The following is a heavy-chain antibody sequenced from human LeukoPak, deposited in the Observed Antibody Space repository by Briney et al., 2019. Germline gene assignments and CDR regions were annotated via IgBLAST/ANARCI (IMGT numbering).Heavy chain of an antibody. Sequence: PGGSLRLSCAASGLSFSTYDMHWVRQVTGEGLEWVSGIGKSGDTYYVGSVKGRFTISRDNAKNSLYLQMNSLRSGDTAVYYCARGAYTGFDVWGQGTVVTVSS. CDR1: GLSFSTYD. CDR2: IGKSGDT. V-gene: IGHV3-13*04. J-gene: IGHJ3*01. CDR3: ARGAYTGFDV. D-gene: IGHD5-12*01.